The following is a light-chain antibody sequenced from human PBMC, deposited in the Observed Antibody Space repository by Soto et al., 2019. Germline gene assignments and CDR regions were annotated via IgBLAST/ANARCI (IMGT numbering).Light chain of an antibody. V-gene: IGLV3-21*02. CDR2: DDK. CDR1: NIGTKS. J-gene: IGLJ2*01. CDR3: QVWDTTSSHVL. Sequence: SYELTQPPAVSLAPGQTARISCGGNNIGTKSVHWYQQKPGQAPELVVYDDKYRPSGIAERFSGSNSGNTATLTISRVDAGDEADCYCQVWDTTSSHVLFGGGTKLTVL.